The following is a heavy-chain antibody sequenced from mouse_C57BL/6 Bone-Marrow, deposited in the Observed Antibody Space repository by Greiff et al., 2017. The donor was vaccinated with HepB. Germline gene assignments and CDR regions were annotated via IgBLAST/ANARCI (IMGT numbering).Heavy chain of an antibody. Sequence: VHVKQSGAELVRPGASVKLSCTASGFNIKDYYMHWVKQRPEQGLEWIGRIDPEDGDTEYAPKFQGKATMTADTSSNTAYLQLSSLTSEDTAVYYCTTYYYGSSLRHYWGQGTTLTVSS. CDR3: TTYYYGSSLRHY. D-gene: IGHD1-1*01. V-gene: IGHV14-1*01. CDR1: GFNIKDYY. CDR2: IDPEDGDT. J-gene: IGHJ2*01.